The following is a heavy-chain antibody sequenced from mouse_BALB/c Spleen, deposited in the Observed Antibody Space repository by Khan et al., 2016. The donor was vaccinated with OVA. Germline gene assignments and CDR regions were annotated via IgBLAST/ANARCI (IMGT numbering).Heavy chain of an antibody. CDR3: ARSNGNYWLVY. CDR1: GYTFTNYG. CDR2: INSYTGEP. D-gene: IGHD2-1*01. J-gene: IGHJ3*01. Sequence: QIQLVQSGPELKKPGETVKISCKASGYTFTNYGMNWVKQAPGKGVKWMGWINSYTGEPTYADDFKGRFAFSLVTSASTAYLEINNLKNEDTATDFCARSNGNYWLVYWGQGTLVTVSA. V-gene: IGHV9-3-1*01.